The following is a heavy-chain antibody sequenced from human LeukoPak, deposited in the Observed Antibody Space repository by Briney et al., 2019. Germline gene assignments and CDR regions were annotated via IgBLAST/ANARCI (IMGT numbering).Heavy chain of an antibody. CDR3: ARVGVAGTFYYGMDV. CDR1: GYTFTSYA. Sequence: ASVKVSCKASGYTFTSYAMHWVRQAPGQRFEWMGWINAGNGNTKYSQKFQGRVTITRDASASTAYMELSSLRSEDTAVYYCARVGVAGTFYYGMDVWGQGTTVTVSS. V-gene: IGHV1-3*01. J-gene: IGHJ6*02. D-gene: IGHD6-19*01. CDR2: INAGNGNT.